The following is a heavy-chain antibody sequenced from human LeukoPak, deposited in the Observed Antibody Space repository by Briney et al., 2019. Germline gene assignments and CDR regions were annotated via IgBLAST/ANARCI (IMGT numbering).Heavy chain of an antibody. D-gene: IGHD3-9*01. CDR2: INHSGST. CDR3: ARVFWNYDILTGYYSNWSDP. V-gene: IGHV4-34*01. J-gene: IGHJ5*02. CDR1: GGSFSGYY. Sequence: SETLSLTCAVYGGSFSGYYWSWIRQPPGKGLEWIGEINHSGSTNYNPSLKSRVTISVDTSKNQFSLKLSSVTAADTAVYYCARVFWNYDILTGYYSNWSDPWGQGTLVTVSS.